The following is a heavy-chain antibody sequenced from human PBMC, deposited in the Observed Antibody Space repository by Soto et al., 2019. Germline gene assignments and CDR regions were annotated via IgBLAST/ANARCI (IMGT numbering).Heavy chain of an antibody. CDR2: INPATGAA. J-gene: IGHJ3*02. Sequence: QLHLVQSGAVVKKPGASVTVSCSASGYPVTAYYMHWVRQAPGRGLEWMGGINPATGAAKYTQTYQGRVTRPRDTSTSKVFMELSGLTSEDTAVFYCARGGGVGVAGSAAFDMWGQGTLVTVSS. D-gene: IGHD3-3*01. V-gene: IGHV1-2*02. CDR3: ARGGGVGVAGSAAFDM. CDR1: GYPVTAYY.